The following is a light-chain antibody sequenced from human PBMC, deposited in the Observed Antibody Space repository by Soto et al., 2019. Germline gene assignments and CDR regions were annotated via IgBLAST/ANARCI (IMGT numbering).Light chain of an antibody. J-gene: IGLJ2*01. Sequence: QSALTQPASVSRSPGQSITISCTGTSSDVGGYDYVSWYQHHPGKVPKLIIYEVSKRPSGVSHRFSGSKSGNTASLTISGHQTEEEADYYCSSYTTTSALVFGGGTKLTVL. V-gene: IGLV2-14*01. CDR1: SSDVGGYDY. CDR3: SSYTTTSALV. CDR2: EVS.